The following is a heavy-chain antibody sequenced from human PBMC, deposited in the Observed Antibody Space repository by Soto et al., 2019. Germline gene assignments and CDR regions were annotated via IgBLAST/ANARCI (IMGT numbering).Heavy chain of an antibody. CDR3: ARKASALGVVVAARWFDP. Sequence: SETLSLTCAVYGGSFSGYYWSWIRQPPGKGLEWIGEINHSGSTNYNPSLKSRVTISVDTSKNQFSLKLSSVTAADTAVYYCARKASALGVVVAARWFDPWGQGTLVTVSS. D-gene: IGHD2-15*01. J-gene: IGHJ5*02. V-gene: IGHV4-34*01. CDR1: GGSFSGYY. CDR2: INHSGST.